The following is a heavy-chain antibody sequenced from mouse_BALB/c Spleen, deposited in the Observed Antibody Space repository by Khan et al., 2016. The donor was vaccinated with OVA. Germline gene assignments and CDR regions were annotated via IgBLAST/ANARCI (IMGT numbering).Heavy chain of an antibody. CDR1: GYTFTTYW. V-gene: IGHV1-7*01. Sequence: QIQLVQSGAELAKPGASVKMSCKASGYTFTTYWLHWVKQRPGQGLEWIGYINPTSGYTDYNEKFKDKATLSADKSSSTAYMQLSSLTSEDSAVXYCTRDRIDYWGQGTTLTVSS. CDR2: INPTSGYT. CDR3: TRDRIDY. J-gene: IGHJ2*01.